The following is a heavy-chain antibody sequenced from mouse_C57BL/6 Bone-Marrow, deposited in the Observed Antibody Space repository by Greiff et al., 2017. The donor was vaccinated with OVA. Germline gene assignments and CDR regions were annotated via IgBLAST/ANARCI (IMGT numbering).Heavy chain of an antibody. CDR3: ARGGYYGYYYAMDY. CDR2: IDPNSGGT. Sequence: QVQLKQPGAELVKPGASVKLSCKASGYTFTSYWMHWVKQRPGRGLEWIGRIDPNSGGTKYNEKFKSKATLTVDKPSSTAYRQLSSLTSEDSAVYYCARGGYYGYYYAMDYWGQGTSVTVSS. CDR1: GYTFTSYW. J-gene: IGHJ4*01. V-gene: IGHV1-72*01. D-gene: IGHD1-1*01.